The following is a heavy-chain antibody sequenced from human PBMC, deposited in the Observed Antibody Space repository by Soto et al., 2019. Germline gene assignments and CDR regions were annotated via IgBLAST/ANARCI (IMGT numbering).Heavy chain of an antibody. V-gene: IGHV3-15*07. CDR2: IKSKVDGGTS. D-gene: IGHD3-22*01. J-gene: IGHJ4*01. CDR1: EVSCGGAG. CDR3: TTDSYITIIIVRFDY. Sequence: GAGEVSCGGAGGNCVRKEPGKGLEWVGRIKSKVDGGTSDFAAPVKGRFAISRDDSKNTVYLEMNSLKTEDTAMYYCTTDSYITIIIVRFDYWGHGTQVTVSS.